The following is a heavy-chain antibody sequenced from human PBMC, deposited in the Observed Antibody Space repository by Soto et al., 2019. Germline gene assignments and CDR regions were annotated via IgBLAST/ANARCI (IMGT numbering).Heavy chain of an antibody. D-gene: IGHD3-3*01. V-gene: IGHV1-3*01. Sequence: QVQLVQSGAEVKKPGASVKVSCKASVYTFTSYAMHWVRQAPGQRLEWMGWINAGNGNTKYSQKFQGRVTITTETSASTDYMELSRLRSEDTAVYYCARDSYTIFGLPPPTSMDVWGQGTTVTVSS. J-gene: IGHJ6*02. CDR2: INAGNGNT. CDR1: VYTFTSYA. CDR3: ARDSYTIFGLPPPTSMDV.